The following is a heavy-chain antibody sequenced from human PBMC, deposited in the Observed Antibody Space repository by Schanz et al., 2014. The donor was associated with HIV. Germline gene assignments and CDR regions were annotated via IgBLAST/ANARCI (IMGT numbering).Heavy chain of an antibody. CDR1: GFSFSDYW. D-gene: IGHD2-15*01. CDR2: MNNDVSSR. Sequence: EVQLVESGGGFVQPGGSLTLSCAASGFSFSDYWMHWVRQVPGKGLLWVSRMNNDVSSRLYADSVKGRFTISRDNAKNTLYLQMNRLRDEDTAGEEVARRTSDGGYYDNWGQGTLVTVSS. CDR3: ARRTSDGGYYDN. J-gene: IGHJ4*02. V-gene: IGHV3-74*01.